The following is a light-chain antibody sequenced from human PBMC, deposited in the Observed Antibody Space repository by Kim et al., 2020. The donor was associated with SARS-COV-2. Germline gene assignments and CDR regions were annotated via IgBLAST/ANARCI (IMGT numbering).Light chain of an antibody. J-gene: IGKJ2*01. CDR3: QQTYETPHT. CDR1: QSIRTY. CDR2: GAS. Sequence: DIQMTQSTSSLSASVGDRVTITCRASQSIRTYLNWYQQKPGKAPKLLIYGASTLQSGVPSRFTGSGSGTDFTLTISGLQPEDFAVYHCQQTYETPHTFGQGTKLEI. V-gene: IGKV1-39*01.